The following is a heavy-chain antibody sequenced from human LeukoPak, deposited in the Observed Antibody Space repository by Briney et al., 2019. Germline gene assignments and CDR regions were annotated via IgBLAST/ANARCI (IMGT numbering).Heavy chain of an antibody. D-gene: IGHD6-13*01. CDR3: ARGGSSWYRGSFQH. V-gene: IGHV1-46*01. Sequence: ASVKVSCKASGYTFTSYDTHWVRQAPGQGLEWMGIINPSGGSTSYAQIFQGRVTMTRDTSTSTVYMGLSSLRSEDTAVYYCARGGSSWYRGSFQHWGQGTLVTASS. J-gene: IGHJ1*01. CDR2: INPSGGST. CDR1: GYTFTSYD.